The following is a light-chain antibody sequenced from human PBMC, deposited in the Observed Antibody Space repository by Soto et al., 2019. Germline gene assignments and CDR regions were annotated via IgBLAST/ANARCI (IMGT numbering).Light chain of an antibody. CDR1: QSVSSSY. CDR3: QQYGSSPPVT. Sequence: EIVLTQSPGTLSLSPGERATLSCRASQSVSSSYLAWYQQKPGQAPRLLIYGASGRATGIPDRFSGSGSGTDFPLPISRLEPQDFAVDYCQQYGSSPPVTFGQGTRLEI. V-gene: IGKV3-20*01. CDR2: GAS. J-gene: IGKJ5*01.